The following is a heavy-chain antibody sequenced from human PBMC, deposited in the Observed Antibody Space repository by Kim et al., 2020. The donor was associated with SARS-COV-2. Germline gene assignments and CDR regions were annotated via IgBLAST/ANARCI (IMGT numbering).Heavy chain of an antibody. V-gene: IGHV4-39*01. D-gene: IGHD6-13*01. CDR2: IYYSGST. J-gene: IGHJ5*02. Sequence: LETLSLTCTVSGGSISSSSYYWGWIRQPPGKGPEWIGSIYYSGSTYYNPSLKSRVTISVDTSKNQFSLKLSSVTAADTAVYYCVAAAGRDSTPHNWFDPWGQGTLVSVSS. CDR3: VAAAGRDSTPHNWFDP. CDR1: GGSISSSSYY.